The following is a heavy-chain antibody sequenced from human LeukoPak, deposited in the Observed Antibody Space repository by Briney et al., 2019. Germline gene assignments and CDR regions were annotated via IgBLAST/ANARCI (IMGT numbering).Heavy chain of an antibody. CDR1: GFTVSSNY. J-gene: IGHJ4*02. Sequence: PGGSLRLSCAASGFTVSSNYMSRVRQAPGKGLEWVSVIYSGGSTYYADSVKGRFTISRDNSKNTLYLQMNSLRAEDTAVYYCARPTSGVRLGMDVWGQGTLVTVSS. V-gene: IGHV3-53*01. CDR2: IYSGGST. CDR3: ARPTSGVRLGMDV. D-gene: IGHD1-14*01.